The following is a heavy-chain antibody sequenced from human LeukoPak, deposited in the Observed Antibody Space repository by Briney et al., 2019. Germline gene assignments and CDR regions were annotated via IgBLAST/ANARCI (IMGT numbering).Heavy chain of an antibody. D-gene: IGHD2-8*01. Sequence: GGSLRLSCAASGLSFSSYGMHWVRQAPGKGLEWVAFIQYDGSNKFYADSVKGRFTISRDNAKNSLYLQMNSLRAEDTAVYYCARDCTNSVCLDYWGQGTLVTVSS. CDR1: GLSFSSYG. CDR3: ARDCTNSVCLDY. J-gene: IGHJ4*02. CDR2: IQYDGSNK. V-gene: IGHV3-30*12.